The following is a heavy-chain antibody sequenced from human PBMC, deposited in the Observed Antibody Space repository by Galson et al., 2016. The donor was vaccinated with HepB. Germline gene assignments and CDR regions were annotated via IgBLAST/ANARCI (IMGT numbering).Heavy chain of an antibody. CDR1: GFTFSSYA. CDR3: TKAFVTYYYDGSGSDGTDWDFDV. CDR2: INNSGGST. V-gene: IGHV3-23*01. D-gene: IGHD3-22*01. Sequence: SLRLSCAASGFTFSSYAMTWVRQAPGKGLEWVSTINNSGGSTYSADSVKGRFTISRDNSQNTLYLHMYSRRAEATPVYYCTKAFVTYYYDGSGSDGTDWDFDVWGRGTLVTVSS. J-gene: IGHJ2*01.